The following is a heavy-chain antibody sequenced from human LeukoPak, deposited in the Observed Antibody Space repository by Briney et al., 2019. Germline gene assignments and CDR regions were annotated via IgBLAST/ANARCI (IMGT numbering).Heavy chain of an antibody. CDR3: ARDSYYYGSGSYLCFDY. D-gene: IGHD3-10*01. Sequence: GGSLRLSCAASGFTFSSYSMNWVRRAPGKGLEWVSSISSSSSYIYYADSVKGRFTISRDNAKNSLYLQMNSLRAEDTAVYYCARDSYYYGSGSYLCFDYWGQGTLDTVSS. V-gene: IGHV3-21*01. CDR1: GFTFSSYS. CDR2: ISSSSSYI. J-gene: IGHJ4*02.